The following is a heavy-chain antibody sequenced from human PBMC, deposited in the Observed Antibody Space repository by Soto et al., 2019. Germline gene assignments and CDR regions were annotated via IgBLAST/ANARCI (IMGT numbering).Heavy chain of an antibody. J-gene: IGHJ6*02. CDR1: GFTFSNAW. CDR3: TTPPVSSPPMNYYYYYGMDV. V-gene: IGHV3-15*07. D-gene: IGHD6-6*01. CDR2: IKSKTDGGTT. Sequence: GGSLRLSCAASGFTFSNAWMNWVRQAPGKGLEWVGHIKSKTDGGTTDYAAPVKGRFTISRDDSKNTLYLQMNSLKTEDTAVYYCTTPPVSSPPMNYYYYYGMDVWGQGTTVTVSS.